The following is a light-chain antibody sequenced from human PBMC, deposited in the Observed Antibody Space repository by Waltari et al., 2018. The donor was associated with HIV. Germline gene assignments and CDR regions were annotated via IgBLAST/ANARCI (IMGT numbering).Light chain of an antibody. CDR1: SSAVGGYTY. CDR2: EVS. V-gene: IGLV2-14*01. J-gene: IGLJ3*02. CDR3: SSYTSSSTPV. Sequence: QSALTQPASVSGSPGQSITIPCTGTSSAVGGYTYVSWYQQHPGKAPKLMIYEVSNRPSGVSNRFSGSKSGNTASLTISGLQAEDEADYYCSSYTSSSTPVFGGGTKLTVL.